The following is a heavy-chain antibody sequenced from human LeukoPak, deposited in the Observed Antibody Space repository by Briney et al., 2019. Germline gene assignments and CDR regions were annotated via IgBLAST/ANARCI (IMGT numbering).Heavy chain of an antibody. D-gene: IGHD1-26*01. CDR1: GFTFSDYY. CDR3: ARHEYSGSYYGLSWFDP. Sequence: PGGSLRLSCAASGFTFSDYYMSWLRQPPGKGLEWIASIYYSGSTYYNPSLKSRVTISVDTSKNQLSLKLSSLTAADTAVYYCARHEYSGSYYGLSWFDPWGQGTLVTVSS. V-gene: IGHV4-39*01. CDR2: IYYSGST. J-gene: IGHJ5*02.